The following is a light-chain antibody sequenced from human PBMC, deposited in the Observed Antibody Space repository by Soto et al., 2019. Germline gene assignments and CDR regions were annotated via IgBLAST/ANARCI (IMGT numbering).Light chain of an antibody. J-gene: IGKJ1*01. Sequence: EILMTQSPSTLSLSPGERATLSCRASQSVSSKLAWYQQKPGQAPRLLIYGASTRATGIPARFSGSGSGTDFTLTIGRLEPEDFAVYYCQQYLITPWTFGQGTKVDIK. CDR3: QQYLITPWT. V-gene: IGKV3-15*01. CDR1: QSVSSK. CDR2: GAS.